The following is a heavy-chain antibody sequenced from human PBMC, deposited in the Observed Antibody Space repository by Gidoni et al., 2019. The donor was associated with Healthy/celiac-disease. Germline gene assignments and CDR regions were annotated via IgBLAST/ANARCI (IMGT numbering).Heavy chain of an antibody. D-gene: IGHD3-22*01. V-gene: IGHV4-59*01. CDR3: ARGSSYYDSSGYYSSWYYFDY. CDR1: GGSISSSS. CDR2: IYYSGST. Sequence: QVQLQESGPGLVTPSETLSLTCTVSGGSISSSSWGWIRQPPGKGLEWIGYIYYSGSTNYNPALKSRVTISVDTSKNQFSLKLSSVTAADTAVYYCARGSSYYDSSGYYSSWYYFDYWGQGTLVTVSS. J-gene: IGHJ4*02.